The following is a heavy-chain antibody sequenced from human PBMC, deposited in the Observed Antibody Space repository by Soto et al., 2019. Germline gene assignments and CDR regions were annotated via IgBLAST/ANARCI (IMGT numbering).Heavy chain of an antibody. D-gene: IGHD6-25*01. CDR2: INEDGSQK. J-gene: IGHJ4*02. CDR1: GISFSNFW. V-gene: IGHV3-7*05. Sequence: GGSRRLSCAASGISFSNFWMTWVRQAPGKGLEWVANINEDGSQKNYVDSVMGRFTISRDNAKDSLYLQMNSLRAEDTAVYNCASGGHVDYWGQGALVTVSS. CDR3: ASGGHVDY.